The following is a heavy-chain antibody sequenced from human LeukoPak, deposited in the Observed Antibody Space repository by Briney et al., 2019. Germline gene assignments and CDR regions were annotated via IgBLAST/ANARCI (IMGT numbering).Heavy chain of an antibody. Sequence: GGSLRLSCAASGFTFDDYAMHWVRQAPGKGLEWVSGISWNSGSIGYADSVEGRFTISRDNAKNSLYLQMNSLRAEDTALYYCAKDLGVWAPDAFDIWGQGTMVTVSS. CDR3: AKDLGVWAPDAFDI. D-gene: IGHD1-26*01. V-gene: IGHV3-9*01. CDR1: GFTFDDYA. CDR2: ISWNSGSI. J-gene: IGHJ3*02.